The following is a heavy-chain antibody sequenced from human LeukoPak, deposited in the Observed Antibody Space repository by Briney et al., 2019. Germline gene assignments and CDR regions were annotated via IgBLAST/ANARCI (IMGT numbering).Heavy chain of an antibody. CDR2: IYYSGST. V-gene: IGHV4-59*01. D-gene: IGHD6-19*01. CDR1: GGSISSYY. CDR3: ARDGTQDSSGEGWFDP. Sequence: SETLSLTCTVSGGSISSYYWSWIRQPPGKGLQWIGYIYYSGSTNYNPSLKSRVTISVDTSKNQFSLKLSSVTAADTAVYYCARDGTQDSSGEGWFDPWGQGTLVTVSS. J-gene: IGHJ5*02.